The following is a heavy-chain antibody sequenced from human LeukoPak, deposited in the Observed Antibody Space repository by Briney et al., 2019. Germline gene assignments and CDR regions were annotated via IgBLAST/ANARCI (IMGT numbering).Heavy chain of an antibody. CDR2: IYPGDSDT. V-gene: IGHV5-51*01. CDR1: GYSFNNYW. J-gene: IGHJ3*02. CDR3: ARHLASSTWSAFDI. Sequence: GESLKISCKGFGYSFNNYWIGWVRQMPGKGLEWMGIIYPGDSDTRYSPSFQGQVTISADKSISTAYLQWSSLKGSDTAIYYCARHLASSTWSAFDIWGQGTMVTVSS. D-gene: IGHD6-6*01.